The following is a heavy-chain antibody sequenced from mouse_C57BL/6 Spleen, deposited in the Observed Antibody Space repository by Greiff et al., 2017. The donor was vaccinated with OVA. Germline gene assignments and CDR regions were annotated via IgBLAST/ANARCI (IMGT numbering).Heavy chain of an antibody. Sequence: VQLQQSGAELVRPGASVTLSCKASGYTFTDYEMHWVKQTPVHGLEWIGAIDPETGGTAYNQKFKGKAILTADKSSSTAYMELRSLTSEDSAVYYCTRDYVSYWYFDVWGTGTTVTVSS. CDR3: TRDYVSYWYFDV. CDR2: IDPETGGT. CDR1: GYTFTDYE. J-gene: IGHJ1*03. D-gene: IGHD1-1*01. V-gene: IGHV1-15*01.